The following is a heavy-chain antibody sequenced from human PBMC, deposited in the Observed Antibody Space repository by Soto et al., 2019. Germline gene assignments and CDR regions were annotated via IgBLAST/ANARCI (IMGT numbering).Heavy chain of an antibody. V-gene: IGHV4-61*08. Sequence: PSGTLSLTCAVSGGSISSGGYYWSWIRQPPGKGLEWIGYIYYSGSTNYNPSLKSRVTISVDTSKNQFSLKLSSVTAADTAVYYCARHTPAISISDHWGQGTLVTVSS. CDR1: GGSISSGGYY. J-gene: IGHJ4*02. D-gene: IGHD2-15*01. CDR2: IYYSGST. CDR3: ARHTPAISISDH.